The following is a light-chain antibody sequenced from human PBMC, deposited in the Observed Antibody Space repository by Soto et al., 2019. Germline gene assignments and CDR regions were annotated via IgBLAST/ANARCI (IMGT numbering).Light chain of an antibody. CDR3: CSYAGSTYV. J-gene: IGLJ1*01. CDR2: DVS. V-gene: IGLV2-11*01. CDR1: SSDVGSYNY. Sequence: QSAPTQPRSVSGSPGQSVTISCTGTSSDVGSYNYVSWYQQHPGKAPKLMIFDVSKRPSGVPDRFSGFKSGNTASLTISGLQAEDEADYSCCSYAGSTYVFGSGTKLTVL.